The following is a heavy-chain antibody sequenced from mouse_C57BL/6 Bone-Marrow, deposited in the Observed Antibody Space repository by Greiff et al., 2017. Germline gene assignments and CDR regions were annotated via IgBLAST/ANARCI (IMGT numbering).Heavy chain of an antibody. J-gene: IGHJ2*01. CDR1: GYSFTDYY. CDR2: INPSYGTT. Sequence: VQLQQSGPELVKPGASVKISCKASGYSFTDYYMNWVKQSHGKSLEWIGVINPSYGTTSYNQKFKGKDTLTVDQSSSTAYMQLNSLTSEDSAVYYCARAVVVDHFDYWGQGTTLTVSS. CDR3: ARAVVVDHFDY. V-gene: IGHV1-39*01. D-gene: IGHD1-1*01.